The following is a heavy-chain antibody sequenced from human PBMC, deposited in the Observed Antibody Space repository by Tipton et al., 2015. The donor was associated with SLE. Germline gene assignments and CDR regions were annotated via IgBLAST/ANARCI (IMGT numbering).Heavy chain of an antibody. CDR2: ISSSGSTI. CDR3: ARDRLELRGGAFDI. Sequence: SLRLSCAASGFTFSSYEMNWVRQAPGKGLEWVSYISSSGSTIYYADSVKGRFTISRDNSKNTLYLQMNSLRAEDTAVYYCARDRLELRGGAFDIWGQGTMVTVSS. CDR1: GFTFSSYE. V-gene: IGHV3-48*03. D-gene: IGHD1-7*01. J-gene: IGHJ3*02.